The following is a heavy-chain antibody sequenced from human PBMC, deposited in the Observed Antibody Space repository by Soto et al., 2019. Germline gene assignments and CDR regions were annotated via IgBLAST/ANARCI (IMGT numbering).Heavy chain of an antibody. Sequence: QVQLVQSGAEVKKPGSSVKVSCKASGGTFSNYAISWVRQAPGQGLEWMGIIIPIFETANYTQKFQDRVTITADESTSTAYMELSRLRSEDTAVYYCAREVVGAEGYFDYWGQGTLITVSS. D-gene: IGHD2-15*01. CDR3: AREVVGAEGYFDY. V-gene: IGHV1-69*15. CDR1: GGTFSNYA. CDR2: IIPIFETA. J-gene: IGHJ4*02.